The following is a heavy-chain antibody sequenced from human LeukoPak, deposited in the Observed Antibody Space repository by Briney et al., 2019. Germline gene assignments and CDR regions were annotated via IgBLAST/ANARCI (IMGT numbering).Heavy chain of an antibody. CDR1: GGSISSYY. Sequence: SETLSLTCTVSGGSISSYYWSWIRQPPGKGLEWIGYISYSGSTKYNPSLKSRVTISVDTSKNQFSLKLSSVTAADTAVYYCARGGGRHDYWGQGTLVTVSS. J-gene: IGHJ4*02. CDR2: ISYSGST. CDR3: ARGGGRHDY. D-gene: IGHD3-16*01. V-gene: IGHV4-59*01.